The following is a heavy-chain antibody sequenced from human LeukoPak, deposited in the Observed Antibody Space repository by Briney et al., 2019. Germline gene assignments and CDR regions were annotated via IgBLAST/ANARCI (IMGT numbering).Heavy chain of an antibody. J-gene: IGHJ4*02. CDR2: TYYRSKWYN. D-gene: IGHD5-24*01. V-gene: IGHV6-1*01. Sequence: SQTLSLTCVISGDSVSSNSAAWSWIRQSPSRGLEWLGRTYYRSKWYNDYAVSLKSRITINPDTSKNQFSLHLNSVTPEDTAVYYCARIRDDYNYYFVYWGQGTLVTVSS. CDR1: GDSVSSNSAA. CDR3: ARIRDDYNYYFVY.